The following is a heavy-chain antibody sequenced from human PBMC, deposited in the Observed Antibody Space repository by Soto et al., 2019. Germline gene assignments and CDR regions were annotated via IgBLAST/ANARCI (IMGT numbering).Heavy chain of an antibody. V-gene: IGHV3-30*19. D-gene: IGHD3-16*01. CDR2: TSYDGSDK. Sequence: QVQLVESVGGVVQPGTSLRVSCVGSGFTFRSYVIHWVRQAPGKGLEWVTLTSYDGSDKYYGDSVRGRFTISRDNYRNTVDLQMDNLRLEDTAVYYCARWGTTGGLDVWGQGTLVSV. CDR1: GFTFRSYV. J-gene: IGHJ1*01. CDR3: ARWGTTGGLDV.